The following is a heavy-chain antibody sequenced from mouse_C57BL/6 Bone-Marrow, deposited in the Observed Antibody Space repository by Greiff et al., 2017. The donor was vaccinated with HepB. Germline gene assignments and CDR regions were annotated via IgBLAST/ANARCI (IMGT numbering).Heavy chain of an antibody. CDR2: IDPSDSET. J-gene: IGHJ3*01. D-gene: IGHD1-1*02. CDR1: GYTFTSYW. CDR3: ARRGLLYPWFAY. Sequence: QVHVKQPGAELVRPGSSVKLSCKASGYTFTSYWMHWVKQRPIQGLEWIGNIDPSDSETHYNQKFKDKATLTVDKSSSTAYMQLSSLTSEDSAVYYCARRGLLYPWFAYWGQGTLVTVSA. V-gene: IGHV1-52*01.